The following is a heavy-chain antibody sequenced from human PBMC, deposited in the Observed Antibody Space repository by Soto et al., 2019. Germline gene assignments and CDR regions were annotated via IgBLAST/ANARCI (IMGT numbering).Heavy chain of an antibody. Sequence: QELLVESGGGVVQPGRSLRLSCAASGFIFSRYAMHWVRQSPGKGLEGVAVISYDGAKKYYADSVEGRYTISRDDSKNTPYLQMNSLRVEDTAVYYCARAPHGMDVWGQGTTVIVSS. J-gene: IGHJ6*02. CDR2: ISYDGAKK. CDR1: GFIFSRYA. CDR3: ARAPHGMDV. V-gene: IGHV3-30-3*01.